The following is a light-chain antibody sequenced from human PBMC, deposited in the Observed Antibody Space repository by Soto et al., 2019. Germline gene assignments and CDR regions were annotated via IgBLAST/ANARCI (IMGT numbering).Light chain of an antibody. CDR3: QQYNSYPIT. Sequence: DIQMTQSPSTLSASVGDRVTITCRASQSISSWLAWYQQEPGKAPKILIYKASSLESGVPSSFSGSGSGTEFTLTISSLQPDDFATYYCQQYNSYPITFGQGTRLEIK. CDR1: QSISSW. J-gene: IGKJ5*01. CDR2: KAS. V-gene: IGKV1-5*03.